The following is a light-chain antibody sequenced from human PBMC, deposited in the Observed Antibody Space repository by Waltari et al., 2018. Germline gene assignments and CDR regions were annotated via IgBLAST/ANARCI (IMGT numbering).Light chain of an antibody. CDR2: DVS. Sequence: QSALTQPASVSGSPGQSITISCPGTSSYVGRYNYVSWYQQHPGKVPKLLIFDVSNRPSGVSHRFSGSKSGNTASLTISGLQAEDESDYYCCSFTTRSTWVFGGGTKLTVL. J-gene: IGLJ3*02. CDR3: CSFTTRSTWV. V-gene: IGLV2-14*01. CDR1: SSYVGRYNY.